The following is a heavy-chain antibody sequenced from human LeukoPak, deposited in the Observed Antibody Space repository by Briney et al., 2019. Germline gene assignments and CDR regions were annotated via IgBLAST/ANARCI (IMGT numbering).Heavy chain of an antibody. CDR1: GFTFGSYG. CDR3: TRDLEIGSSSYYFDY. D-gene: IGHD3-3*01. J-gene: IGHJ4*02. V-gene: IGHV3-33*08. CDR2: ISYDGRNK. Sequence: GRSLRLSCAASGFTFGSYGMHWVRQAPGKGLEWVAVISYDGRNKYYVDSVKGRFTISRDNSKNTLYLQMNSLRAEDTAVYYCTRDLEIGSSSYYFDYWGQGTLVTVSS.